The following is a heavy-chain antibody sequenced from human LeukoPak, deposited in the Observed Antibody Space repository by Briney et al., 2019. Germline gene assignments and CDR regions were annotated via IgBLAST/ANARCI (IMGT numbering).Heavy chain of an antibody. J-gene: IGHJ3*02. Sequence: NPSETLSLTCTVSGGSISSYYWSWIRQPAGKGLEWIGRIYTSGSTNYNPSLKSRVTISVDTSKNQFSLKLSSVTAADTAVYYCARWIYYDILTGHRGAFDIWGQGTMVTVSS. CDR1: GGSISSYY. D-gene: IGHD3-9*01. V-gene: IGHV4-4*07. CDR2: IYTSGST. CDR3: ARWIYYDILTGHRGAFDI.